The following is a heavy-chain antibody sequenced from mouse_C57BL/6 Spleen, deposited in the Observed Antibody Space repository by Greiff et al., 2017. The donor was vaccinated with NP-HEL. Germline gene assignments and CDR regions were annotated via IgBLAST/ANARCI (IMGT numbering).Heavy chain of an antibody. V-gene: IGHV5-4*01. D-gene: IGHD2-4*01. CDR3: AREGDYDVGYAMDY. CDR2: ISDGGSYT. CDR1: GFTFSSYA. J-gene: IGHJ4*01. Sequence: EVHLVESGGGLVKPGGSLKLSCAASGFTFSSYAMSWVRQTPEKRLEWVATISDGGSYTYYPDNVKGRFTISRDNAKNNLYLQMSHLKSEDTAMYYCAREGDYDVGYAMDYWGQGTSVTVSS.